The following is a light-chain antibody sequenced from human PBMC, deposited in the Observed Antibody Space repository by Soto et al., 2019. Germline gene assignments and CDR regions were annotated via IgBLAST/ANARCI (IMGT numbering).Light chain of an antibody. J-gene: IGLJ1*01. Sequence: QSVLSQPPSASGTPGQTVIISCSGSRSDIGSNFVNWYQHLPGTAPKLLIYNSNQRPSGVPDRFSGSKSGTSASLAISGLQSEDEADNYCAAWDDSLTGPVFGTGTKVTVL. CDR1: RSDIGSNF. CDR2: NSN. CDR3: AAWDDSLTGPV. V-gene: IGLV1-44*01.